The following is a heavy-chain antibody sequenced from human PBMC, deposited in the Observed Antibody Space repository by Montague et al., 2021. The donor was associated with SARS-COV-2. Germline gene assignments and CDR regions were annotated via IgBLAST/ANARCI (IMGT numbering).Heavy chain of an antibody. D-gene: IGHD5-24*01. CDR1: GGSFSGYS. CDR2: IYDSGRS. V-gene: IGHV4-34*01. CDR3: AGRDGYKQTMDY. Sequence: SETLSLTCAVYGGSFSGYSWSWIRQPPGKGLEWIGEIYDSGRSNXNPTLKSRVTMSVDTAKNQFSLSLSSVTAADTAVYYCAGRDGYKQTMDYWGQGTLVTVSS. J-gene: IGHJ4*02.